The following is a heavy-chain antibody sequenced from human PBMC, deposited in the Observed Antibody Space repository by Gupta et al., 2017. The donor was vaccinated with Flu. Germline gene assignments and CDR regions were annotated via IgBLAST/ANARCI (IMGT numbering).Heavy chain of an antibody. CDR3: ARNWVARRDAFDI. Sequence: EVQLAESGGGLVKPGGPLSLPCPASGFTFSSSTMNWVRQAPGKGLEVVSSVSSSSSYIVYADSVRGRFNISRDNAENSLYRQMNSLRAEDTAVYYCARNWVARRDAFDIWGHGTMLTVSS. J-gene: IGHJ3*02. CDR2: VSSSSSYI. D-gene: IGHD7-27*01. CDR1: GFTFSSST. V-gene: IGHV3-21*01.